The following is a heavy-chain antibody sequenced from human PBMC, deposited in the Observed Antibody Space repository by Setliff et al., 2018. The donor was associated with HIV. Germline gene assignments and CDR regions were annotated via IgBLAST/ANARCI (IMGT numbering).Heavy chain of an antibody. J-gene: IGHJ1*01. CDR2: ISATTGDT. CDR3: ASWTLAVADPEYFQH. V-gene: IGHV3-21*01. CDR1: GFNFSSHT. D-gene: IGHD6-19*01. Sequence: PGGSLRLSCAASGFNFSSHTMSWVRQAPGRGLEWVSAISATTGDTYYADSVKGRFTISRDNAKNSLYLQMNSLRAEDTAVYYCASWTLAVADPEYFQHWGQGTLVTVSS.